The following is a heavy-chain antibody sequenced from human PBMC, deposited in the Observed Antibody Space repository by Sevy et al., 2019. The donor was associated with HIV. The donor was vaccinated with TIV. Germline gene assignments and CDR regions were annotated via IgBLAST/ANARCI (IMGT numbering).Heavy chain of an antibody. Sequence: SETLSLICTVSGGYISSYYWSWIRQPPGKGLEWVGYIYNNGNTKYNPSLKSRVTISVDTSKNQFSRKRTSVNAADTAVYYWAGVSYYYDSGGRPLYSFDYWGQGTLVTVSS. J-gene: IGHJ4*02. V-gene: IGHV4-59*13. D-gene: IGHD3-22*01. CDR3: AGVSYYYDSGGRPLYSFDY. CDR1: GGYISSYY. CDR2: IYNNGNT.